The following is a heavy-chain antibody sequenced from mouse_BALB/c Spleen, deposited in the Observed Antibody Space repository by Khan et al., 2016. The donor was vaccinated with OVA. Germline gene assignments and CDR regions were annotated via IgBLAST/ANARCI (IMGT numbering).Heavy chain of an antibody. CDR1: GFSLTSYG. V-gene: IGHV2-2*02. CDR3: ARIFIGTTDYAMDY. D-gene: IGHD2-14*01. CDR2: IWSGGST. J-gene: IGHJ4*01. Sequence: QVQLKQSGPGLVQPSQSLSITCTVSGFSLTSYGVHWVRQSPGKGLEWLGVIWSGGSTDYNAAFISRLSISKDSSKSQVFFKMNSLQANDTAIYXCARIFIGTTDYAMDYWGQGTSVTVSS.